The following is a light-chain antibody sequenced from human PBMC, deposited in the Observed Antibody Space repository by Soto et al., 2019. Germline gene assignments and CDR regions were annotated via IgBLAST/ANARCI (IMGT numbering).Light chain of an antibody. CDR2: DAS. CDR1: ESISRC. V-gene: IGKV1-5*01. J-gene: IGKJ5*01. Sequence: DSPTNVSPSTLSAYVGDRDTIHCRASESISRCLAWYQQKPGKAPKLLILDASSLDTGVPSRFSGSGSGTDFTFTICSLQSEDIATYYCQVYYNVPITSAHGRLLEIK. CDR3: QVYYNVPIT.